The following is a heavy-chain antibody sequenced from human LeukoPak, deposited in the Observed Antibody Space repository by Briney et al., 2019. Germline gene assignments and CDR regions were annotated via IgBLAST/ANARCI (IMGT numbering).Heavy chain of an antibody. D-gene: IGHD5-18*01. Sequence: GASVKVSCKVSGYTLTELSMHWVRQAPGKGLEWMGGFDPEDGETIYAQKFQGRVTMTEDTSTDTAYMELSSLRSEDTAVYYCATVAQAGRGYSYGFLYNWFDPWGQGTLVTVSS. CDR3: ATVAQAGRGYSYGFLYNWFDP. J-gene: IGHJ5*02. V-gene: IGHV1-24*01. CDR2: FDPEDGET. CDR1: GYTLTELS.